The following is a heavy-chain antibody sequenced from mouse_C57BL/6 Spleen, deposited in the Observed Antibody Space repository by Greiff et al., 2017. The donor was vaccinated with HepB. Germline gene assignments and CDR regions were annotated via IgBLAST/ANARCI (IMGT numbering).Heavy chain of an antibody. V-gene: IGHV5-6*01. J-gene: IGHJ2*01. CDR2: ISSGGSYT. D-gene: IGHD2-1*01. Sequence: DVQLVESGGDLVKPGGSLKLSCAASGFTFSSYGMSWVRQTPDKRLEWVATISSGGSYTYYPDSVKGRFTISRDNAKNTLYLQMSSLKSEDTAMYYCARGEGNYLYYFDYWGQGTTLTVSS. CDR1: GFTFSSYG. CDR3: ARGEGNYLYYFDY.